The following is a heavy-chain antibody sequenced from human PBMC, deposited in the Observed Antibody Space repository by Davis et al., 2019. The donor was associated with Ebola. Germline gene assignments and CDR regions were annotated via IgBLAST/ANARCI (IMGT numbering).Heavy chain of an antibody. Sequence: SETLSLTCTVSGGSIISSSSYWGWIRQPPRKGLEWIGSIYYSGITYYNPSLKSRVTISGDTSYNQFSLKLSSVTVADTAVYYCARLRGGNPGYWGQGTLVTVSS. CDR2: IYYSGIT. CDR3: ARLRGGNPGY. V-gene: IGHV4-39*01. D-gene: IGHD4-23*01. CDR1: GGSIISSSSY. J-gene: IGHJ4*02.